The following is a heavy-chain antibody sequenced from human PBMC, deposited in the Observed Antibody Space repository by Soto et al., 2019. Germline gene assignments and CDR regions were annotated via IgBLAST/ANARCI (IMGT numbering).Heavy chain of an antibody. J-gene: IGHJ4*02. CDR1: GFTFSSYA. V-gene: IGHV3-23*01. Sequence: PGGSLRLSCAASGFTFSSYAMSWVRQAPGKGLGWVSAISGSGGSTYYADSVKGRFTISRDNSKNTLYLQMNSLRAEDTAVYYCAKDPGVSSSVEIFAYWGQGTLVTVSS. CDR3: AKDPGVSSSVEIFAY. D-gene: IGHD6-13*01. CDR2: ISGSGGST.